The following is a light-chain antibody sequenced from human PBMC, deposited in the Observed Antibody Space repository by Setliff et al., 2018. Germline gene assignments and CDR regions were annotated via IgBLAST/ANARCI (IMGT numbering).Light chain of an antibody. J-gene: IGLJ2*01. Sequence: LTQPASVSGSPGQSITISCTGTSSDVGGYNYVSWYQQHPGKAPKLMIYEVSNRPSGVSNRFSGSKSGNTASLTISGLQAEDEADYYCSSYTSSSTLVFGGGTKVTVL. CDR2: EVS. V-gene: IGLV2-14*01. CDR1: SSDVGGYNY. CDR3: SSYTSSSTLV.